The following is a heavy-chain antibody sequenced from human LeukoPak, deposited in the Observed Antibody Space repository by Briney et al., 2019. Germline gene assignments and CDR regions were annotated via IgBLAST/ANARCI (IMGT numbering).Heavy chain of an antibody. J-gene: IGHJ4*02. CDR3: ARDMYYYDSSGYYTSHDY. D-gene: IGHD3-22*01. V-gene: IGHV1-18*01. Sequence: GASVKVSCKASGYTFTSYGISWVRQAPGQGLEWMGWISAYNGNTNYAQKLQGRVTMTTDTSTSTAYTELRSLRSDDTAVYYCARDMYYYDSSGYYTSHDYWGQGTLVTVSS. CDR2: ISAYNGNT. CDR1: GYTFTSYG.